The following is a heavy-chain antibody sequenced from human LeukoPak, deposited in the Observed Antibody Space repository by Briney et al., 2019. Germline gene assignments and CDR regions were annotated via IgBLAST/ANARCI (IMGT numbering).Heavy chain of an antibody. Sequence: PGGSLRLSCAASGFTFGTYGMHWVRQAPGKGLEWVAFIQYDGSTKNYADSVKSRFTISRGNSKNSLYLQMNSLRAEDTAVYCCVRGVAYAFDYWGQGTLVPVSS. J-gene: IGHJ4*02. CDR3: VRGVAYAFDY. V-gene: IGHV3-30*02. CDR2: IQYDGSTK. CDR1: GFTFGTYG. D-gene: IGHD3-10*01.